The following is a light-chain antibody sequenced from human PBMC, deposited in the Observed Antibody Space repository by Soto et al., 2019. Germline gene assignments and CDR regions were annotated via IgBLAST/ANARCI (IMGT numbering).Light chain of an antibody. J-gene: IGLJ1*01. Sequence: QSVLTQPASVSGSPGQSITISCTGTNSDVGGYNYVSWYQQHPDTVPKLIIFEVSNRPSGVSPRFSGSKSGNTASLTISGLQAEDEADYYCRSYTTTNSRVFGNGTKVTV. V-gene: IGLV2-14*01. CDR3: RSYTTTNSRV. CDR2: EVS. CDR1: NSDVGGYNY.